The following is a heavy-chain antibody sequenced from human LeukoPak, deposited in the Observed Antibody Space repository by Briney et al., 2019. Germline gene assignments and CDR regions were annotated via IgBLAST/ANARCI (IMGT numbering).Heavy chain of an antibody. CDR1: GFTFSSYS. CDR2: IISSNYI. J-gene: IGHJ3*02. CDR3: ARDAFDI. Sequence: GGSLRLSCAASGFTFSSYSMNWVRQAPGKGLEWVSSIISSNYIYYADSVKGRFTISRDNAKNSLYLQMNSLRAEDTAVYYCARDAFDIWGQGTMVTVSS. V-gene: IGHV3-21*01.